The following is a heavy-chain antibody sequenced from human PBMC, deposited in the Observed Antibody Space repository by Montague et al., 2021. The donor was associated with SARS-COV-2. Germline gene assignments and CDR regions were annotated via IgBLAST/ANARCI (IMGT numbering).Heavy chain of an antibody. V-gene: IGHV4-39*07. CDR2: IHYSGST. D-gene: IGHD3-22*01. J-gene: IGHJ4*02. CDR3: ARDGFYYDRSGPSNFDY. CDR1: VGSISSNNCY. Sequence: SETLSLTCTVSVGSISSNNCYWGWIRQPPGKALEWIGSIHYSGSTYYXPSLKSRVTMSVDTSENQFSLKLSSVTAADTAVYYCARDGFYYDRSGPSNFDYWGQGTLVTVSS.